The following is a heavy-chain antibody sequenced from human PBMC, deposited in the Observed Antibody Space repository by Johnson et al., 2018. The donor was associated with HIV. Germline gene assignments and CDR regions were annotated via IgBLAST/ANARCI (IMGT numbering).Heavy chain of an antibody. Sequence: VQLLESGGGVVRPGGSLRLPLAASRFTFDDSGMSWVRQATGKGLQWVSGINWNGNTIGYADSVKGRFTISRDNTENALYLQMNSLRAEDTALYYCARAIAAAGSSLEDDAWGKGTMVTVSS. V-gene: IGHV3-20*03. D-gene: IGHD6-13*01. J-gene: IGHJ3*01. CDR2: INWNGNTI. CDR1: RFTFDDSG. CDR3: ARAIAAAGSSLEDDA.